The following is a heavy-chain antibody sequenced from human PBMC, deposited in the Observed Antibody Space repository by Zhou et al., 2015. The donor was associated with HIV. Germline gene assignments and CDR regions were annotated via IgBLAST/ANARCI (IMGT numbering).Heavy chain of an antibody. D-gene: IGHD2-2*01. CDR3: ARNFCSSTSCYPYYFDY. J-gene: IGHJ4*02. Sequence: QVQLVQSGAEVKKPGSSVKVSCKASGGTFSSYTISWVRQAPGQGLEWMGRIIPILGIANYAQKFQGRVTITADKSTSTAYMELSSLRSEDTAVYYCARNFCSSTSCYPYYFDYWGQGTLVTVSS. V-gene: IGHV1-69*02. CDR1: GGTFSSYT. CDR2: IIPILGIA.